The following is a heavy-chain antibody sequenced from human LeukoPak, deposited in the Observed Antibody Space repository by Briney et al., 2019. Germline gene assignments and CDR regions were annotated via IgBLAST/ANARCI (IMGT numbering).Heavy chain of an antibody. CDR2: IYYSGST. Sequence: SETLSLTRTVSGGSISSSSYYWGWIRQPPGKGLEWIGSIYYSGSTYYNPSLKSRVTISVDTSKNQVSLKLSSVTAAETAVYYCARLRGGEFDPWGQGTLVTVSS. CDR1: GGSISSSSYY. D-gene: IGHD3-16*01. CDR3: ARLRGGEFDP. J-gene: IGHJ5*02. V-gene: IGHV4-39*01.